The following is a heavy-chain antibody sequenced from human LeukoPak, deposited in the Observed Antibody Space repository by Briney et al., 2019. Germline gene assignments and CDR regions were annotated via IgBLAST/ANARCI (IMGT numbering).Heavy chain of an antibody. CDR1: GFTFSNYW. D-gene: IGHD3-10*01. V-gene: IGHV3-74*01. CDR3: ARVTLWFGEFVDY. CDR2: INSDGINT. Sequence: GGSLRLSCAASGFTFSNYWMHWVRQAPGKGLVWVSRINSDGINTSYADSVKGRFTISRDNAKNTLNLQMNSLRAEDTAVYYCARVTLWFGEFVDYWGQGTLVTVSS. J-gene: IGHJ4*02.